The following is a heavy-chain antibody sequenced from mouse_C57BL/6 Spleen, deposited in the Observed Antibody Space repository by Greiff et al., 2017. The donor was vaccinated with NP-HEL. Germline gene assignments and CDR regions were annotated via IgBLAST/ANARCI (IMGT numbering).Heavy chain of an antibody. Sequence: VKLQESGPGLVAPSQSLSITCTVSGFSLTSYGVHWVRQPPGKGLEWLVVIWSDGSTTYNSALKSRLSISKDNSKSQVFLKMNSLQTDDTAMYYCARHGGYRERSYAMDYWGQGTSVTVSS. CDR2: IWSDGST. V-gene: IGHV2-6-1*01. CDR3: ARHGGYRERSYAMDY. D-gene: IGHD2-2*01. CDR1: GFSLTSYG. J-gene: IGHJ4*01.